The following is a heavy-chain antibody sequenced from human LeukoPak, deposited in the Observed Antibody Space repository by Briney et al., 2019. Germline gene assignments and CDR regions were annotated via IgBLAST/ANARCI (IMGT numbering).Heavy chain of an antibody. CDR1: GYTFTSYI. D-gene: IGHD1-26*01. Sequence: SVKVSCKASGYTFTSYIISWVRQAPGQGLEWMGRIIPIFGTANYAQKFQGRVTITTDESTSTAYMELSSLRSEDTAVYYCARETGWWESFDYWGQGTLVTVSS. CDR2: IIPIFGTA. V-gene: IGHV1-69*05. CDR3: ARETGWWESFDY. J-gene: IGHJ4*02.